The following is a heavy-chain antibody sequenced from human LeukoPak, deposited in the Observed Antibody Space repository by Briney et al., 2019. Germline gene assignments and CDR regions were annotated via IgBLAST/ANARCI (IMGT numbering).Heavy chain of an antibody. Sequence: GGSLRLSCAASGFTFDDYATHWVRQAPGKGLEWVSGISWNSGSIGYADSVKGRFTISRDNAKNSLYLQMNSLRAEDTALYYCAKLAQEHLFQYPPYYFDYWGQGTLVTVSS. J-gene: IGHJ4*02. CDR3: AKLAQEHLFQYPPYYFDY. CDR1: GFTFDDYA. D-gene: IGHD3-3*01. V-gene: IGHV3-9*01. CDR2: ISWNSGSI.